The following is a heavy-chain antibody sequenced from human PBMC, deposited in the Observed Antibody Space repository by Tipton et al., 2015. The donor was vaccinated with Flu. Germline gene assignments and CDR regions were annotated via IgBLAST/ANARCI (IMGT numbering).Heavy chain of an antibody. V-gene: IGHV3-48*03. CDR1: GLTFSSYE. D-gene: IGHD6-19*01. Sequence: SLRLSCAASGLTFSSYEMNWVGQAPGKGLEWVSYISSSGSTIYYADSVKGRFTISRDNAKNSLYLQMNSLRAEDTAVDYCARVSGYSSGLGYWGQGTLVTVSS. J-gene: IGHJ4*02. CDR2: ISSSGSTI. CDR3: ARVSGYSSGLGY.